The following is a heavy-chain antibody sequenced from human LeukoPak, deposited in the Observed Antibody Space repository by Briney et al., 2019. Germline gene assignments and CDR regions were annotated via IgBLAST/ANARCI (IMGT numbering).Heavy chain of an antibody. Sequence: PGGSLRLSCAASGFTVSSNYMSWIRQPPGQGLEGIGSIYSSGSTYYNPSLKSLVTVSVDTSKNQFSLKLTSVTAADTAVYYCARDRACSNGICSYFDYWGQGTVVAVSS. D-gene: IGHD2-8*01. CDR1: GFTVSSNY. V-gene: IGHV4-59*05. CDR3: ARDRACSNGICSYFDY. J-gene: IGHJ4*02. CDR2: IYSSGST.